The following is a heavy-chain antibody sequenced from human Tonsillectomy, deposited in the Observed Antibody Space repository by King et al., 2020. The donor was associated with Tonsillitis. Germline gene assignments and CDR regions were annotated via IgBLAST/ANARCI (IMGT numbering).Heavy chain of an antibody. CDR3: TADSADVGYGEFDY. CDR2: IKSKTDGGTT. CDR1: GFIFRNAW. D-gene: IGHD4-17*01. Sequence: VQLVESGGGLVKPGGSLRLSCAASGFIFRNAWMSWVRQAPGKGLEWVGRIKSKTDGGTTDYSAPVKGRFTISRDDSKNTLYLQMNSLKTDDTAVYFCTADSADVGYGEFDYWGQGILDTVSS. J-gene: IGHJ4*02. V-gene: IGHV3-15*01.